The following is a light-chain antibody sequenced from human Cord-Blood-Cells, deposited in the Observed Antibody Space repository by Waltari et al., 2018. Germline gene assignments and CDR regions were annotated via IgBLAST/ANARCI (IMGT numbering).Light chain of an antibody. CDR3: AAWDDSLSGRV. CDR1: SSNIGSNY. Sequence: QSVLTQPPSASGTPGQRVTISCSGSSSNIGSNYVSWYQPLPGTAPKLLIYRNKQRPSGVPDRFSGSKSGTSASLAISGLRSEDEADYYCAAWDDSLSGRVFGGGTKLTVL. J-gene: IGLJ3*02. CDR2: RNK. V-gene: IGLV1-47*01.